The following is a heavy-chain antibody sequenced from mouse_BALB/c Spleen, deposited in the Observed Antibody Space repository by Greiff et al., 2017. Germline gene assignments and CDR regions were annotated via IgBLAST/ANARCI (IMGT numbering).Heavy chain of an antibody. D-gene: IGHD1-1*01. J-gene: IGHJ4*01. Sequence: EVQRVESGGGLVKPGGSLYLSCAVSGFSFTDYYMYWVRQPPEKSLEWVATISGGGSSTYYPDNVYGRITISRDTAKNNLYLQMRSLKSEDTAMYYCDCARYDGSSYAMDYWGEGTSVTVSA. CDR1: GFSFTDYY. V-gene: IGHV5-4*02. CDR3: DCARYDGSSYAMDY. CDR2: ISGGGSST.